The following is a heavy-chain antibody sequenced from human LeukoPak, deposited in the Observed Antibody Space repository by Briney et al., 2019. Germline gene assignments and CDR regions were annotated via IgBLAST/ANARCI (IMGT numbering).Heavy chain of an antibody. CDR1: GGTFSSYA. V-gene: IGHV1-8*02. D-gene: IGHD1-14*01. CDR2: MNPNNSDI. CDR3: VRVPPGTTIYAY. J-gene: IGHJ4*02. Sequence: ASVKVSCKASGGTFSSYAINWVRQATGQGLEWVGWMNPNNSDIGYAQKFQGRVTMTRNTSIGTAYMELSSLRSEDTAIYYCVRVPPGTTIYAYWGQGTLVTVSS.